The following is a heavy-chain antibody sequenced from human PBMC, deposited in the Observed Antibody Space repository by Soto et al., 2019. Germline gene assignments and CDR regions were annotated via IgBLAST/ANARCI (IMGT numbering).Heavy chain of an antibody. Sequence: QVQLVESGGGVVQPGRSLRLSCAASGFTFSSYGMHWVRQAPGKGLEWVAVISYDGSNKYYADSVKGRFTISRDNSKNTLYLQMNSLRAEDTAVYYCAKDGAYYDFWSGYFSGTYYYYGMDVWGQGTTVTVSS. V-gene: IGHV3-30*18. CDR3: AKDGAYYDFWSGYFSGTYYYYGMDV. CDR1: GFTFSSYG. J-gene: IGHJ6*02. D-gene: IGHD3-3*01. CDR2: ISYDGSNK.